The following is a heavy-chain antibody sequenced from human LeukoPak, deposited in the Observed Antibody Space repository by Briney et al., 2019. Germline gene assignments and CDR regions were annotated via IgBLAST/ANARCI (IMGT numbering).Heavy chain of an antibody. V-gene: IGHV4-39*01. D-gene: IGHD6-13*01. CDR3: ARHQDKLSSSWYVSYFDY. CDR2: IYYSGST. J-gene: IGHJ4*02. Sequence: PSETLSLTCTVSGGSISSSSYYWGWIRQPPGKGLEWIGSIYYSGSTYYNPSLKSRVTIFVDTSKNQFSLKLSSVTAADTAVYYCARHQDKLSSSWYVSYFDYWGQGTLVTVSS. CDR1: GGSISSSSYY.